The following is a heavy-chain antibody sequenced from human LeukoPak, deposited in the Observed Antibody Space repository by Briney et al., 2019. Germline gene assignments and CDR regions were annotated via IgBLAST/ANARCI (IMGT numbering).Heavy chain of an antibody. Sequence: PGGSLRLSCAASGFTFSSYSMNWVRQAPGKGLEWVSSISSSSSYIYYADSVKGRFTISRDNSKNTLYLQMNSLRAEDTAVYYCDGSLAAAKNGDYWGQGTLVTVSS. CDR2: ISSSSSYI. D-gene: IGHD6-13*01. V-gene: IGHV3-21*04. J-gene: IGHJ4*02. CDR3: DGSLAAAKNGDY. CDR1: GFTFSSYS.